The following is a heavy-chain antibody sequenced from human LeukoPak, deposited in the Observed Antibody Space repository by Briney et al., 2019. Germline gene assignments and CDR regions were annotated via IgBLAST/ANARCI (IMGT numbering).Heavy chain of an antibody. CDR3: ARVAGRITMVRGVNDWFDP. V-gene: IGHV4-34*01. Sequence: SETLSLTCAVYGGSFSGYYWSWIRQPPGKGLEWIGEINHSGSTNFNPSLKSRVTISVDTSKSQFSLKLSSVTAADTAVYYCARVAGRITMVRGVNDWFDPWGQGTLVTVSS. CDR1: GGSFSGYY. J-gene: IGHJ5*02. CDR2: INHSGST. D-gene: IGHD3-10*01.